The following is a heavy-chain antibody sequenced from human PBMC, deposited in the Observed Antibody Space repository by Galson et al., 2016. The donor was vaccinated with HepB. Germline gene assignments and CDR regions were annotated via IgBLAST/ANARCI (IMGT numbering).Heavy chain of an antibody. CDR2: ISSDGSKE. J-gene: IGHJ4*02. CDR1: GFTFSRYT. Sequence: SLRLSCAASGFTFSRYTMRWVRQAPGKGLEWVAVISSDGSKEYYADSVKGRFTISRDNSRNTLYLQMNSLRAEDAAVYYCAKDNAAWLVDYWGQGSLVTVSS. V-gene: IGHV3-30-3*01. D-gene: IGHD6-19*01. CDR3: AKDNAAWLVDY.